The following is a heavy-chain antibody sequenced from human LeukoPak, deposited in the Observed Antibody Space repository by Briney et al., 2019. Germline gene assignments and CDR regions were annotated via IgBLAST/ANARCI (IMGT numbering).Heavy chain of an antibody. CDR3: AKDATAVPGTVYMDV. CDR2: ISISGTTI. J-gene: IGHJ6*03. D-gene: IGHD6-13*01. CDR1: GFTFSDYE. V-gene: IGHV3-48*03. Sequence: GGSLRLSCAASGFTFSDYEMNWVRQARGKGVEWLSHISISGTTIHYAASVKGRFTISRDNAKNSVYLQMTSLRAEDTALYYCAKDATAVPGTVYMDVWGKGATVTISS.